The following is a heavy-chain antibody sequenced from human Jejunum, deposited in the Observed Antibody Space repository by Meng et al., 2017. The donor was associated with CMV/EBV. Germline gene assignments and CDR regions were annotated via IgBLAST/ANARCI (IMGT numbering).Heavy chain of an antibody. J-gene: IGHJ3*02. Sequence: TKFYTHWVRQAPGQGLEWLGVINPSDGYTNSAQKFQGRVTMTRDTSTSTVYMELSSLRSDDTAVYYCAREDCSTVTCHGGRAFDIWGQGTMVTVSS. D-gene: IGHD2-2*01. CDR1: TKFY. CDR3: AREDCSTVTCHGGRAFDI. CDR2: INPSDGYT. V-gene: IGHV1-46*01.